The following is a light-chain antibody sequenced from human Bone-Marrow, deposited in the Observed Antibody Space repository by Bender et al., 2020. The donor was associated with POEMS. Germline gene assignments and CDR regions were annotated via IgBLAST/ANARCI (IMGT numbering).Light chain of an antibody. J-gene: IGLJ3*02. CDR2: SSH. CDR1: SSNIGAHA. Sequence: QSVLTQPPSASGTPGQRVTISCSGGSSNIGAHAVNWYQHLPGTAPKLLIYSSHRRPSEVPDRLSVSRSGTSASLAISGLQSEDEADYYCAVWDDSLNGWVFGGGTKLTVL. CDR3: AVWDDSLNGWV. V-gene: IGLV1-44*01.